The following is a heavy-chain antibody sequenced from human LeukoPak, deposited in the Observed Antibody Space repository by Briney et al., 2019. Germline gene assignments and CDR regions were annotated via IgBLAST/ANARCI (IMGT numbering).Heavy chain of an antibody. Sequence: ASVKVSCKASGYTFTGYYMHWVRQAPGQGLEWMGWINPNSGGTNYAQKFQGRVAMTRDTSISTAYMELSRLRSDDTAVYYCARGNIAAAGPNFDYWGQGTLVTVSS. CDR2: INPNSGGT. D-gene: IGHD6-13*01. V-gene: IGHV1-2*02. CDR1: GYTFTGYY. J-gene: IGHJ4*02. CDR3: ARGNIAAAGPNFDY.